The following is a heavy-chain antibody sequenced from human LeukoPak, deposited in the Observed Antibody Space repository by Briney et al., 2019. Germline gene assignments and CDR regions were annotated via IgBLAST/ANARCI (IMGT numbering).Heavy chain of an antibody. Sequence: ASVKVSCKASGYTFTSYGISWVRQAPGQGLEWMGWISAYNGNTNYAQKLQGRVTMTTDTSTSTAYMELRSLRSDDTAVYYCARYYYDSSGYCTIHFDYWGQGTLVTVSS. CDR1: GYTFTSYG. V-gene: IGHV1-18*01. D-gene: IGHD3-22*01. J-gene: IGHJ4*02. CDR2: ISAYNGNT. CDR3: ARYYYDSSGYCTIHFDY.